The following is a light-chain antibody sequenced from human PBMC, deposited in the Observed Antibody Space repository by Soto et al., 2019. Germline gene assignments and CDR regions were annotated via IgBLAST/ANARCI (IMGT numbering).Light chain of an antibody. CDR3: QQRISWPPT. CDR2: DAS. CDR1: QSVGIY. J-gene: IGKJ5*01. Sequence: EIVLTQSPATLSLSPGERATLSCRASQSVGIYLAWYQQKPGQAPRLLIYDASNSATGIPARFSGSGSGADFTLTSSSLEPDDFAVYYCQQRISWPPTFGQGTRLEIK. V-gene: IGKV3-11*01.